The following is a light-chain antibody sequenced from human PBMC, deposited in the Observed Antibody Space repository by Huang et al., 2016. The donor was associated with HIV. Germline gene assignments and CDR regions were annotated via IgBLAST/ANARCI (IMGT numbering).Light chain of an antibody. CDR3: QHRSNWPLT. CDR2: DAS. J-gene: IGKJ4*01. Sequence: EIVLTQSPATLSLSPGERATLSCRASQSVSSSLAWYQQKPGQAPRLLIYDASSRAPGIPARFSGSGSGTDFTLTISSLEPEDFAVYYCQHRSNWPLTFGGGTKVEIK. CDR1: QSVSSS. V-gene: IGKV3-11*01.